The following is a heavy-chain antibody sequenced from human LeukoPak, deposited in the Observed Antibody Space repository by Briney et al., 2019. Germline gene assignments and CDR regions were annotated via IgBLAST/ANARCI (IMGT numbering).Heavy chain of an antibody. J-gene: IGHJ6*04. Sequence: GGSLRLSCAACGFTFSSYEMSWVRQAPGKGLEWVSYISSSGSTIYYADSVKGRFTISRDNAKNSLYLQMNSLRAEDTAVYYCAELGITMIGGVWGKGTTVTISS. V-gene: IGHV3-48*03. CDR3: AELGITMIGGV. D-gene: IGHD3-10*02. CDR2: ISSSGSTI. CDR1: GFTFSSYE.